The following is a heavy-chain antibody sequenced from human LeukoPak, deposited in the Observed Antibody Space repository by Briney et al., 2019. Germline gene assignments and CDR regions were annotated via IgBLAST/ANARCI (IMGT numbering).Heavy chain of an antibody. D-gene: IGHD7-27*01. Sequence: SETLSLTCTVSGGSISSYYWSWIQQPPGKGLEWIGYIYYSGSTNYNPSLKSRVTISVDTSKNQFSLKLSSVTAADTAVYYCARWELGMNAFDIWGQGTMVTVSS. CDR2: IYYSGST. V-gene: IGHV4-59*01. CDR1: GGSISSYY. J-gene: IGHJ3*02. CDR3: ARWELGMNAFDI.